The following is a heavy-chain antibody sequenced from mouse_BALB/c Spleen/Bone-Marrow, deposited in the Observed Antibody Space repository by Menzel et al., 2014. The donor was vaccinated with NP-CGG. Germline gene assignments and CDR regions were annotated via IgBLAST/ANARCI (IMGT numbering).Heavy chain of an antibody. CDR1: GYSITSFYS. D-gene: IGHD2-4*01. CDR2: INYSGST. J-gene: IGHJ3*01. V-gene: IGHV3-1*02. Sequence: EVQLVESGPDLAKPSQSLSLTCTVTGYSITSFYSWHWIRQFPGNKLEWMGYINYSGSTNYNPSLKSRISITRDTSKNQFFLQLNSVTTEDTATYYCARSDYYDWAYWGQGTLVTVSA. CDR3: ARSDYYDWAY.